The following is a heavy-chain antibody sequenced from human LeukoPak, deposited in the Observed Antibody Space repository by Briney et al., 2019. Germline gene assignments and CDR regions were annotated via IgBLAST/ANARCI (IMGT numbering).Heavy chain of an antibody. CDR1: GFTFSDYY. CDR2: ISSSGSTI. CDR3: ARKAVSGYDGYYFDY. D-gene: IGHD5-12*01. Sequence: GGSLRLSCAASGFTFSDYYMSWIRQAPGKGLEWVSYISSSGSTIYYADSVKGRFTISRGNAKNSLYLQMNSLRAEDTAVYYCARKAVSGYDGYYFDYWGQGTLVTVSS. J-gene: IGHJ4*02. V-gene: IGHV3-11*01.